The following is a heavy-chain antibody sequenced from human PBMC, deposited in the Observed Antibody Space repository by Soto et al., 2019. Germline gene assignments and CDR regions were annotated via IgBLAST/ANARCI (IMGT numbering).Heavy chain of an antibody. CDR2: ISSSGSTI. CDR3: AREKVHYYDSSGFYNWFDL. CDR1: GFTFSSYE. Sequence: PGGSLRLSCAASGFTFSSYEMNWVRQAPGKGLEWVSYISSSGSTIYYADSVKGRFTISRDNAKNSLYLQMNSLRAEDTAVYYCAREKVHYYDSSGFYNWFDLWGQGTLVTVSS. D-gene: IGHD3-22*01. J-gene: IGHJ5*02. V-gene: IGHV3-48*03.